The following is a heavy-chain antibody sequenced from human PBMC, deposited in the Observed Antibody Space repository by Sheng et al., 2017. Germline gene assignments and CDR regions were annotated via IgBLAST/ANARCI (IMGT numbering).Heavy chain of an antibody. CDR3: AKVGRGTTWGGMDV. CDR1: GFTFSSYS. D-gene: IGHD3-10*01. J-gene: IGHJ6*02. V-gene: IGHV3-30*18. CDR2: TSYDGSNK. Sequence: VQLVESGGGLVNPGGSLRLSCVASGFTFSSYSMNWVRQAPGKGLEWVAVTSYDGSNKYYADSVKGRFTISRDNSKNTLYLQMNSLRADDTAIYYCAKVGRGTTWGGMDVWGQGTTVTVSS.